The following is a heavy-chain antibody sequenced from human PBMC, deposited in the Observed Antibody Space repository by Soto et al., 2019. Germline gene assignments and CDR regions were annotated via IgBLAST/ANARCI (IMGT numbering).Heavy chain of an antibody. J-gene: IGHJ4*02. D-gene: IGHD1-7*01. V-gene: IGHV4-4*02. Sequence: QVQLQESGPGLVKPSGTLSLTCAVSGASFTSNDWWTWVRQPPGRGLEWIGEIYRTGSTNYNPSLKSRVTISLYKSENQFSLKVTSLTAADTAVYYCASRDPGTSVDYWGQGTLVTVSS. CDR3: ASRDPGTSVDY. CDR2: IYRTGST. CDR1: GASFTSNDW.